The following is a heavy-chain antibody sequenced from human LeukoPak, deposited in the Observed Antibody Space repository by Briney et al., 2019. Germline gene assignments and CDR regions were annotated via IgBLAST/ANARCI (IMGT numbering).Heavy chain of an antibody. Sequence: GGSLRLSCAASGFIFNTYDMYWVRQAPGKGLEWVTFIRHDGNSEHYADSVKGRFTISRDISKNTVYLQMNSLRHGDTAMYYCAKGRGYYLDYWGQGTLVTVSS. D-gene: IGHD3-22*01. CDR2: IRHDGNSE. V-gene: IGHV3-30*02. CDR3: AKGRGYYLDY. J-gene: IGHJ4*02. CDR1: GFIFNTYD.